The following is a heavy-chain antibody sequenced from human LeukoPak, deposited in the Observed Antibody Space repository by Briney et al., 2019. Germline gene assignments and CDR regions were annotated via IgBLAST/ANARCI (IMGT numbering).Heavy chain of an antibody. Sequence: SLRLSCETSGFTFDDYGMHWVRQVPGKGLEWVSGINHISGSIGYADSVKGRFTISRDNAKNSLYMQMNSLRAEDTALYYCTKATSSGWFGRAFDIWGQGTMVTVSS. V-gene: IGHV3-9*01. D-gene: IGHD6-19*01. CDR3: TKATSSGWFGRAFDI. J-gene: IGHJ3*02. CDR1: GFTFDDYG. CDR2: INHISGSI.